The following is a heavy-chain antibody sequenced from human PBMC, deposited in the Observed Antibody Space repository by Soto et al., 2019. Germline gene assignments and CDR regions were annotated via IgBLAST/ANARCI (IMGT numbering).Heavy chain of an antibody. CDR3: ATPTQSGYDSLGY. V-gene: IGHV5-51*01. D-gene: IGHD5-12*01. Sequence: PGEYLKISCKGSGYSFTSYWIGWVRQMPGKGLEWMGIIYPGDSDTRYSPSFQGQVTISADKSISTAYLQWSSLKASDTAMYYCATPTQSGYDSLGYWGQGTLVTVSS. CDR1: GYSFTSYW. J-gene: IGHJ4*02. CDR2: IYPGDSDT.